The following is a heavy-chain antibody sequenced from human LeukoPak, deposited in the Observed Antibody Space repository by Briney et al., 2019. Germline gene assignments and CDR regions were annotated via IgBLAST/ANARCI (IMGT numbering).Heavy chain of an antibody. V-gene: IGHV3-23*01. D-gene: IGHD3-22*01. Sequence: PGGSLRLSCAASGFTFSIYAMTWFRQAPGKGLEFISSLMGSGDNTKYADSVRGRFTISRDNSKNTLYLQMNSLRAEDTAVYFCAKRGVVIRVILVGFHKEAYYFDSWGQGALVTVSS. J-gene: IGHJ4*02. CDR2: LMGSGDNT. CDR1: GFTFSIYA. CDR3: AKRGVVIRVILVGFHKEAYYFDS.